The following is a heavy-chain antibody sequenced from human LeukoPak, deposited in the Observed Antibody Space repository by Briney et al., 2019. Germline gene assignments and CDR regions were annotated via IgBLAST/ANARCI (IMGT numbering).Heavy chain of an antibody. D-gene: IGHD1-26*01. J-gene: IGHJ4*01. CDR3: ASGRPLGFDY. Sequence: PSETLSLTCTVSGGSIRSSSYYWGWIRQPPGKGLEWIGSIYYSGSTYYNPSLKSRVTISIDTSRNQFSLKLSSVTAADTAVYYCASGRPLGFDYWGQGTLVTVSS. CDR2: IYYSGST. V-gene: IGHV4-39*07. CDR1: GGSIRSSSYY.